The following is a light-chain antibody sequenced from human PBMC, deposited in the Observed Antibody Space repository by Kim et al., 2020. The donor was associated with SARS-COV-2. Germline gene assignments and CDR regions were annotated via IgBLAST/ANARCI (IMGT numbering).Light chain of an antibody. CDR1: RLRSYY. CDR2: GKN. CDR3: NSRDSSGNHLV. J-gene: IGLJ2*01. Sequence: FGQTVRITSQGDRLRSYYACGYQQTPGQAPVLAIYGKNNRPSGIPDRFSGSSSGNTASLTITGAQAADEADYYCNSRDSSGNHLVFGGGTKLTVL. V-gene: IGLV3-19*01.